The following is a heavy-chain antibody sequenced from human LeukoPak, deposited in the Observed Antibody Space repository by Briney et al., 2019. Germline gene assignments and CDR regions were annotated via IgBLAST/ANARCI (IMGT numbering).Heavy chain of an antibody. CDR3: ALRGATDTDYYYGMDV. J-gene: IGHJ6*02. CDR1: GYTFTSYG. V-gene: IGHV1-18*01. Sequence: ASVKVSYKASGYTFTSYGISWVRQAPGQGLEWMGWISAYNDNTNYAQKLQGRVTMTTDTSTSTAYMELRSLRSDDTAVYYCALRGATDTDYYYGMDVWGQGTTVTVSS. D-gene: IGHD4-17*01. CDR2: ISAYNDNT.